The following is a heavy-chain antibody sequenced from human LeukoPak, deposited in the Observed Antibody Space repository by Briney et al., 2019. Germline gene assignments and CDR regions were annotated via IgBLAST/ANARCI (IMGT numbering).Heavy chain of an antibody. Sequence: ASVTLSCKASAYTFTTFYMHWVRQAPGQGLEWMGWINNKRGDTNSAQKFKGRVTMTRDTSISAASLELSGLTYDDTAVYFCASPSLQYCSSISCSGAYYLDLWGQGTLVTISS. CDR1: AYTFTTFY. CDR2: INNKRGDT. V-gene: IGHV1-2*02. CDR3: ASPSLQYCSSISCSGAYYLDL. J-gene: IGHJ4*02. D-gene: IGHD2-2*01.